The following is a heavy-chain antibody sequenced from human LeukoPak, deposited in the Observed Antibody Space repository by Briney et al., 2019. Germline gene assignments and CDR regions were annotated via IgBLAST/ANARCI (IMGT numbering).Heavy chain of an antibody. Sequence: SETLSLTCTVSGGSISSYYWSWIRQPPGKGLEWIGYIYYSGSTNYNPSLKSRVTISVDTSKNQFSLKLSSVTAADTAVYYCARGDYVWGSYRSNGPRWFDPWGQGTLVTVSS. D-gene: IGHD3-16*02. CDR1: GGSISSYY. V-gene: IGHV4-59*12. CDR2: IYYSGST. CDR3: ARGDYVWGSYRSNGPRWFDP. J-gene: IGHJ5*02.